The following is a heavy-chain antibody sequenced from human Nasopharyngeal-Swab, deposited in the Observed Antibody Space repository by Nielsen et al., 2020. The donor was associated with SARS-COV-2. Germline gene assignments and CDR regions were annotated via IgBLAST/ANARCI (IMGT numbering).Heavy chain of an antibody. CDR1: GFTFSNYN. Sequence: GESLKISCTASGFTFSNYNMNWVRQAPGKGLEWVSSIRGSADYIYYADPVKGRFTISRDSAKNSLYLQMHSLRAEDTAVYYCARDHGSGYCSGGSCYPFGYWGQGTLVTVSS. D-gene: IGHD2-15*01. J-gene: IGHJ4*02. CDR2: IRGSADYI. CDR3: ARDHGSGYCSGGSCYPFGY. V-gene: IGHV3-21*01.